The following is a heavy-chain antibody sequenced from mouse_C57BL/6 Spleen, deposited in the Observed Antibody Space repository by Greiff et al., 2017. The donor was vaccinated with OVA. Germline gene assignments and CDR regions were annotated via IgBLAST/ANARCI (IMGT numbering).Heavy chain of an antibody. D-gene: IGHD2-3*01. CDR2: INYDGSST. CDR1: GFTFSDYY. V-gene: IGHV5-16*01. CDR3: ARVSDDGYYVMDY. Sequence: EVKLMESEGGLVQPGSSMKLSCTASGFTFSDYYMAWVRQVPEKGLEWVANINYDGSSTYYLDSLKSRFIISRDNAKNILYLQMSSLKSEDTATYYCARVSDDGYYVMDYWGQGTSVTVSS. J-gene: IGHJ4*01.